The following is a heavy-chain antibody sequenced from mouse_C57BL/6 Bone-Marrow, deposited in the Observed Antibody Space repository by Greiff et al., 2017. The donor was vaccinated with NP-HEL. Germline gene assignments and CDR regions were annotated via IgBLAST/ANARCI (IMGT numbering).Heavy chain of an antibody. CDR2: FYPGSGSI. CDR1: GYTFTEYP. J-gene: IGHJ1*03. Sequence: VQLQQSGAELVKPGASVKLSCKASGYTFTEYPIHWVKQRSGQGLEWIGWFYPGSGSIQYNEKFKDKATLTADKSSSTAYMQLSRLASEDSAVYFCARHGRRYGKEDWYFDFWGTGTTVTVSS. V-gene: IGHV1-62-2*01. CDR3: ARHGRRYGKEDWYFDF. D-gene: IGHD2-1*01.